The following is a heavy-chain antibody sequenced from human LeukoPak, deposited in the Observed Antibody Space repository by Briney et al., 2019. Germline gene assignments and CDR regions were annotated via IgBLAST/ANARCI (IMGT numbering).Heavy chain of an antibody. D-gene: IGHD2-2*01. CDR1: GYTFTSYD. Sequence: ASVNVSCKASGYTFTSYDINWVRQATGQGLEWMGWMNPNSGNTGYAQKFQGRVTMTRNTSISTAYMELSSLRSEDTAVYYCARAPVTRSYQLLFVDRFGYYYYGMDVWGQGTTVTVSS. CDR3: ARAPVTRSYQLLFVDRFGYYYYGMDV. J-gene: IGHJ6*02. V-gene: IGHV1-8*01. CDR2: MNPNSGNT.